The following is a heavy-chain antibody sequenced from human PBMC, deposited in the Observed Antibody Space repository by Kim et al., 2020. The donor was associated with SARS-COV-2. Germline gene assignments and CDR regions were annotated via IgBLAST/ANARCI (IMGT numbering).Heavy chain of an antibody. CDR1: GYTFTRYY. Sequence: ASVKVSCKASGYTFTRYYIHWVRQAPGQGLEWMGWITPNSGGTNYAQKFQDRVTMTRDTSIRTAYMELSRLRSDDTAVYYCARDQSANWGPDYWGQGTLVTVSS. V-gene: IGHV1-2*02. CDR2: ITPNSGGT. J-gene: IGHJ4*02. CDR3: ARDQSANWGPDY. D-gene: IGHD7-27*01.